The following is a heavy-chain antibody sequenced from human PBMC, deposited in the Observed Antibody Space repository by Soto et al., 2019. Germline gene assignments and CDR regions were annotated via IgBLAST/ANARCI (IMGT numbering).Heavy chain of an antibody. D-gene: IGHD3-22*01. V-gene: IGHV1-18*03. J-gene: IGHJ4*02. CDR3: ARGQVGYYDRSGYFAY. CDR2: ISAYNGNT. Sequence: QVQLVQSGAEVKKPGASVKVSCKASGYTFTSYGISWVRQAPGQGLEWMGWISAYNGNTDYAQKLQGRVTMTKGTTPSTADMELGRLRYDDMAVHFCARGQVGYYDRSGYFAYWGQGTLVPVSS. CDR1: GYTFTSYG.